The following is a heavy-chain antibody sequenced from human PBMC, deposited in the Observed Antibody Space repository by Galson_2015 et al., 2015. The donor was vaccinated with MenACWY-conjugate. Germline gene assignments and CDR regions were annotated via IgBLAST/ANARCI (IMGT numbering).Heavy chain of an antibody. V-gene: IGHV5-51*01. CDR3: ARIDYGSGNYYFDH. J-gene: IGHJ4*02. CDR1: GFTFTSYW. Sequence: QSGAEVKKPGESLKISCKGSGFTFTSYWIAWVRQMSGKGLEWMGIIHPGNSDTRYSPSFQGQVTISADKSISTAYLQWSRLKASDTAIYYCARIDYGSGNYYFDHWGQGTLVTVSS. D-gene: IGHD3-10*01. CDR2: IHPGNSDT.